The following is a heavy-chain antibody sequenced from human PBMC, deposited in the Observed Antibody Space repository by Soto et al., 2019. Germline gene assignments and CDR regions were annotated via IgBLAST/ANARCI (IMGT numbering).Heavy chain of an antibody. V-gene: IGHV3-33*01. CDR2: IWYDGSNK. D-gene: IGHD3-10*01. CDR3: AREGRGPHYYYYGMDV. CDR1: GFTFSSYG. Sequence: QVQLVESGGGVVQPGRSLRLSCAASGFTFSSYGMHWVRQAPGKGLEWVAVIWYDGSNKYYADSVKGRFTISRDNSKNTLYLQMNSLRAEDTAVYYCAREGRGPHYYYYGMDVWGQGTTVTVSS. J-gene: IGHJ6*02.